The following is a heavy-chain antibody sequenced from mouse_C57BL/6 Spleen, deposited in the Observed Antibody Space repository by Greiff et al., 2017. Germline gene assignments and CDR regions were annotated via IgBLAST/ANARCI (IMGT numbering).Heavy chain of an antibody. D-gene: IGHD2-4*01. J-gene: IGHJ3*01. CDR2: IWSGGST. CDR3: ARGGYDYDVGWFAY. CDR1: GFSLTSYG. V-gene: IGHV2-2*01. Sequence: VKLMESGPGLVQPSQSLSITCTVSGFSLTSYGVHWVRQSPGKGLEWLGVIWSGGSTDYNAAFISRLSISKDNSKSQVFFKMNSLQADDTAIYYCARGGYDYDVGWFAYWGQGTLVTVSA.